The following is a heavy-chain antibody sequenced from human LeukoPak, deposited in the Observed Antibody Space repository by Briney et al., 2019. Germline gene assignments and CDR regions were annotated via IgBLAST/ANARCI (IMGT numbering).Heavy chain of an antibody. Sequence: GASAKVSCKASGGTFSSYAISWVRQAPGQGLEWMGGIIPIFGTANYAQKFQGRVTITADESTSTAYMELSSLRSEDTAVYYCAREGSVCSGGSCYFDYWGQGTLVTVSS. D-gene: IGHD2-15*01. CDR1: GGTFSSYA. V-gene: IGHV1-69*13. CDR2: IIPIFGTA. CDR3: AREGSVCSGGSCYFDY. J-gene: IGHJ4*02.